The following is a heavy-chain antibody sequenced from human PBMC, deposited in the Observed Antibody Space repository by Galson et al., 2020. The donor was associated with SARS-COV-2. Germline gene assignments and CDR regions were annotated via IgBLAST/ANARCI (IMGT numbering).Heavy chain of an antibody. CDR1: GYSFTTYW. CDR2: IDPADSST. D-gene: IGHD6-19*01. V-gene: IGHV5-10-1*01. J-gene: IGHJ4*02. Sequence: HGESLKISCTGSGYSFTTYWISWVRQMPGKGLEWMGSIDPADSSTKYSQSFQGHVTISSDKSISTAYLQWSSLKASDTAIYYCASTSPWLEGDDYFDYWGQGTRVTVSS. CDR3: ASTSPWLEGDDYFDY.